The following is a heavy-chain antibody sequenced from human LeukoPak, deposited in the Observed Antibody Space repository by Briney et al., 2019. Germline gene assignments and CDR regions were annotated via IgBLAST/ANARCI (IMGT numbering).Heavy chain of an antibody. V-gene: IGHV1-3*03. CDR3: ARGRWSVHTGGYYFDY. CDR1: GYTFTSYA. CDR2: IDAGNGKT. Sequence: GASVKVSCKASGYTFTSYAVDWVRQAPGQRFEWLGWIDAGNGKTKYSQEFQGRVTITRDTSASTAYMELSRPRSEDMAVYYCARGRWSVHTGGYYFDYWGQGTLVTVSS. J-gene: IGHJ4*02. D-gene: IGHD2-8*02.